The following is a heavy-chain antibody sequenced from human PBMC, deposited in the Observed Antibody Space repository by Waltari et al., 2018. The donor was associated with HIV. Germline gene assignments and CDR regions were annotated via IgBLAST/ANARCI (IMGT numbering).Heavy chain of an antibody. Sequence: QVQLQQWGAGLLKPSETLSLTCAVYGGSFSGYYWSWIRQHPGKGLEWIGEINHSGSTNYNPSLKSRVTISVDTSKNQFSLKLSSVTAADTAVYYCARVLPAHYYDSSGYSYWGQGTLVTVSS. D-gene: IGHD3-22*01. CDR2: INHSGST. CDR3: ARVLPAHYYDSSGYSY. V-gene: IGHV4-34*01. J-gene: IGHJ4*02. CDR1: GGSFSGYY.